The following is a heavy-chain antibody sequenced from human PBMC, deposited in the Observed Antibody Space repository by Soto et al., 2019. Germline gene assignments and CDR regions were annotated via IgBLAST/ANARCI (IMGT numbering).Heavy chain of an antibody. D-gene: IGHD5-18*01. CDR2: MNPGSGDT. Sequence: ASVKVSCKASGYTFTNNDVTWVRQATGQGLEWMGWMNPGSGDTGYAQKFQGRVTMTRDISIATAYMELISLRSEDTAIYYCARMASFGSLNWFYPWGQGTLVTVSS. V-gene: IGHV1-8*01. J-gene: IGHJ5*02. CDR1: GYTFTNND. CDR3: ARMASFGSLNWFYP.